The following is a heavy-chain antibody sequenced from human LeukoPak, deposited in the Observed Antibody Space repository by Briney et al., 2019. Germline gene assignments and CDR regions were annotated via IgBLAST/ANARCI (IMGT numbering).Heavy chain of an antibody. CDR2: INAGNGNT. D-gene: IGHD6-19*01. CDR1: GYTFTSYA. CDR3: ARENSSGWQYYFDY. J-gene: IGHJ4*02. V-gene: IGHV1-3*01. Sequence: EASVKVSCKASGYTFTSYAMHWVRQAPGQRLEWMGWINAGNGNTKYSQKFQGRVTITRDTSASTAYMELSSLRSEDTAVYYCARENSSGWQYYFDYWGQRTLVTVSS.